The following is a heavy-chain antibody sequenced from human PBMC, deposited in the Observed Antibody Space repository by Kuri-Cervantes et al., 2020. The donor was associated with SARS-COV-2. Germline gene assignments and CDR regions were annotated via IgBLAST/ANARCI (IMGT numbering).Heavy chain of an antibody. Sequence: GSLRLSCTVSSGSISSYYWSWIRQPPGKGLEWIGYIYYSGSTNYNPSLKSRVTISVDTSKNQFSLKLSSVTAADTAVYYCASANYYYDSSGWGCYFDYWGQGTLVTVSS. J-gene: IGHJ4*02. V-gene: IGHV4-59*01. CDR1: SGSISSYY. D-gene: IGHD3-22*01. CDR3: ASANYYYDSSGWGCYFDY. CDR2: IYYSGST.